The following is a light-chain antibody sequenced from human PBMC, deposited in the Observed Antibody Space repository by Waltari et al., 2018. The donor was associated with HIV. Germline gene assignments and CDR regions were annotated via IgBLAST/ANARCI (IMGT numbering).Light chain of an antibody. V-gene: IGKV4-1*01. Sequence: DIEVTQSPDSLAVSLGERATINCKSSQSVLYRSNNRNYLAWFQQKPGQSPKLLISWESAREAGGPARVSGGGSGTDFTLTIRSLQAEDVATYYCQQYSTFPWTFGQGTKVEIK. CDR3: QQYSTFPWT. J-gene: IGKJ1*01. CDR2: WES. CDR1: QSVLYRSNNRNY.